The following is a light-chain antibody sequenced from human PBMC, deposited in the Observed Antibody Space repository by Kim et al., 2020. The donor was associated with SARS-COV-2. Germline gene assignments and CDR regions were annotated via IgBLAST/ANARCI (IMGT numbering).Light chain of an antibody. V-gene: IGLV3-1*01. CDR3: QAWDTSAVV. J-gene: IGLJ2*01. CDR2: QDN. CDR1: KLGEKY. Sequence: VSPGQTASITCSGDKLGEKYASWYRQKPGQSPVLVIYQDNKRPSEIPERFSGSNSGNTTTLTISETQPMDEADYYCQAWDTSAVVFAGGTQLTVL.